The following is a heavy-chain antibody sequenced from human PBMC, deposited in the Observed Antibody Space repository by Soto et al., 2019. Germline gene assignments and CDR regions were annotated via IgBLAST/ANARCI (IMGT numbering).Heavy chain of an antibody. J-gene: IGHJ3*02. Sequence: GASVKVSCKASGYTFTSYGISWVRQAPGQGLEWMGWISAYNGNTNYAQKLQGRVTMTTDTSTSTAYMELRSLRSDDTAVYYCARGSPVTMVRGVPGAFDIWGQGTMVTVSS. D-gene: IGHD3-10*01. CDR2: ISAYNGNT. CDR3: ARGSPVTMVRGVPGAFDI. V-gene: IGHV1-18*01. CDR1: GYTFTSYG.